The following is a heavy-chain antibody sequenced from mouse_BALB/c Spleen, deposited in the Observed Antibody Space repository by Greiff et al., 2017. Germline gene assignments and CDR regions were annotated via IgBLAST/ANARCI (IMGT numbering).Heavy chain of an antibody. CDR2: IWAGGST. D-gene: IGHD1-1*01. CDR1: GFSLTSYG. Sequence: VKLMESGPGLVAPSQSLSITCTVSGFSLTSYGVHWVRQPPGKGLEWLGVIWAGGSTNYNSALMSRLSISKDNSKSQVFLKMNSLQTDDTAMYYCAREGGYYGSSYWYFDVWGAGTTVTVSS. CDR3: AREGGYYGSSYWYFDV. J-gene: IGHJ1*01. V-gene: IGHV2-9*02.